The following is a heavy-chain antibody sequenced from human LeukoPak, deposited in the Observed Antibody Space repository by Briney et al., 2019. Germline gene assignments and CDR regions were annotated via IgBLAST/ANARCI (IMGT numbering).Heavy chain of an antibody. D-gene: IGHD2-21*01. CDR1: GFTFSSYA. Sequence: GGSLRLSCAASGFTFSSYAMSWVRQAPGKGPEWVSSISDSGGNTYYADYVKGRFTISRDNSKNTLSLQMNGLRAEDTAVYYCAKGTAPYYYFMDVWGKGTTVTVSS. CDR2: ISDSGGNT. J-gene: IGHJ6*03. CDR3: AKGTAPYYYFMDV. V-gene: IGHV3-23*01.